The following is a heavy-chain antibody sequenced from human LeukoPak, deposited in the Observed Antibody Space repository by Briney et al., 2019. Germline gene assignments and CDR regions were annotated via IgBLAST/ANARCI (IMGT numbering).Heavy chain of an antibody. D-gene: IGHD3-9*01. Sequence: SETLSLTCTVSGGSISSYYWSWIRQPPGKGLEWIGYIYYSGSTNYNPSLKSRVTISVATSKNQFSLKLSSVTAADTAVYYCARTKKDILTGYLFDYWGQGTLVTVSS. V-gene: IGHV4-59*01. CDR1: GGSISSYY. J-gene: IGHJ4*02. CDR2: IYYSGST. CDR3: ARTKKDILTGYLFDY.